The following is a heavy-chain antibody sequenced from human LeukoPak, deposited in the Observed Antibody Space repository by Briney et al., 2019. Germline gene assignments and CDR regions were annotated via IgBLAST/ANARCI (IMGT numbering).Heavy chain of an antibody. Sequence: GASVKVSCKASGYTFTGYYMRWVRQAPGQGLEWMGWINPNSGGTNYAQKFQGRVTMTRDTSISTAYMELSRLRSDDTAVYYCAREVVVRGVIPKLYGMDVWGQGTTVTVSS. CDR3: AREVVVRGVIPKLYGMDV. D-gene: IGHD3-10*01. V-gene: IGHV1-2*02. CDR1: GYTFTGYY. CDR2: INPNSGGT. J-gene: IGHJ6*02.